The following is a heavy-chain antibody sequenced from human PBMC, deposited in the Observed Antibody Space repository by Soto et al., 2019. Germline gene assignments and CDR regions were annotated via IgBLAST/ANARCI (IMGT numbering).Heavy chain of an antibody. D-gene: IGHD2-21*02. CDR1: VFPFSSYA. J-gene: IGHJ4*02. CDR3: AKDPYCGGDCEGYY. CDR2: ISGSGGST. Sequence: GGSLRLSCAASVFPFSSYAMSWVRQAPGKGLEWVSAISGSGGSTYYADSVKGRFTISRDNSKNTLYLQMNSLRAEDTAVYYCAKDPYCGGDCEGYYWGQGTLVTVS. V-gene: IGHV3-23*01.